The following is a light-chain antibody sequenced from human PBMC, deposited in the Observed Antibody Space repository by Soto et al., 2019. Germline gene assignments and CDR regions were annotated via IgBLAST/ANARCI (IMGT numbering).Light chain of an antibody. CDR3: CPYAGSSTYV. CDR2: EGS. J-gene: IGLJ1*01. Sequence: QSALTQPASVSGSPGQSITISCTGTSSDVGSYNLVSWYQQHPGKAPKLMIYEGSKRPSGLSNRFSGSKSGNTASLTISGLQAEDEADYYCCPYAGSSTYVFGTGTKVTVL. CDR1: SSDVGSYNL. V-gene: IGLV2-23*01.